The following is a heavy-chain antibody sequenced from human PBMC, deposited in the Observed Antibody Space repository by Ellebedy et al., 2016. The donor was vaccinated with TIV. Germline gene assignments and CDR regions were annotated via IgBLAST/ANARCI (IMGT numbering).Heavy chain of an antibody. J-gene: IGHJ6*02. CDR1: GGSISSYY. CDR3: ARHFGTNYYYGMDV. V-gene: IGHV4-59*08. D-gene: IGHD3-3*01. CDR2: IYYSGST. Sequence: SETLSLTCTVSGGSISSYYWSWIRQPPGKGLEWIGYIYYSGSTNYNPSLKSRVTISVDTSKNQFSLKLSSVTAADTAVYYCARHFGTNYYYGMDVWGQGTTVTVSS.